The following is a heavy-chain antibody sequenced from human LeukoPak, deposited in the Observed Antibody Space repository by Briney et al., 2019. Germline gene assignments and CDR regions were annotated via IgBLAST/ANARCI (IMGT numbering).Heavy chain of an antibody. CDR3: ARMKRGVGYSKYGIDY. Sequence: SQTLSLTCAVSGGSISSGGYSWSWIRQPPGKGLEWIGYIYHSGSTYYNPSLKSRVTISVDRSKNQFSLKLSSVTAADTAVYYCARMKRGVGYSKYGIDYWGQGTLVTVSS. V-gene: IGHV4-30-2*01. CDR1: GGSISSGGYS. D-gene: IGHD2-21*01. J-gene: IGHJ4*02. CDR2: IYHSGST.